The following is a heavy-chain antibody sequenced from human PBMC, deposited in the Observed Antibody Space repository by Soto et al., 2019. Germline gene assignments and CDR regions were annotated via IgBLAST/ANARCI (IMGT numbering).Heavy chain of an antibody. CDR1: GFTFSSYG. V-gene: IGHV3-33*01. D-gene: IGHD5-12*01. CDR3: ARESRDGYNYFPGWFDP. CDR2: IWYDGSNK. J-gene: IGHJ5*02. Sequence: GGSLRLSCAASGFTFSSYGMHWVRQAPGKGLEWVAVIWYDGSNKYYADSVKGRFTISRDNSKNTLYLQMNSLRAEDTAVYYCARESRDGYNYFPGWFDPWGQGTLVTVSS.